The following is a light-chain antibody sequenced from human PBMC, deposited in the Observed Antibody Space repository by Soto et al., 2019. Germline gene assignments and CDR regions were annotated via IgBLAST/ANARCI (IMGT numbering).Light chain of an antibody. J-gene: IGKJ4*01. CDR1: QRVISSS. CDR3: QQYGSSPLT. CDR2: GAS. V-gene: IGKV3-20*01. Sequence: EIVLTQSPGTLSLSPGERATLSCRASQRVISSSLAWNQQRPRQAHRLLIYGASIRATGIRDRFSSSGSGTDFNVTISRLEPEDYVVFYCQQYGSSPLTCAGATKLEI.